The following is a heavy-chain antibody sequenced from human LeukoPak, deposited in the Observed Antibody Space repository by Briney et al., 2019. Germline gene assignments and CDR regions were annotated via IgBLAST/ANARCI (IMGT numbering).Heavy chain of an antibody. J-gene: IGHJ6*02. CDR1: GFTFSNAW. CDR3: TTDSGFHSYGTRGYYYYGMDV. V-gene: IGHV3-15*01. D-gene: IGHD5-18*01. Sequence: GGSLTLSCAASGFTFSNAWMSWVRQAPGKGLEWVGRIKSKTDGGTTDYAAPVKGRFTISRDDSKNTLYLQMNSLKTEDTAVYYCTTDSGFHSYGTRGYYYYGMDVWGQGTTVTVSS. CDR2: IKSKTDGGTT.